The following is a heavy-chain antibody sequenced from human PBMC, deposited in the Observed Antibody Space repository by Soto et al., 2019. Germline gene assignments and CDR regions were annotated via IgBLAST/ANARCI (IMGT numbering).Heavy chain of an antibody. J-gene: IGHJ3*02. V-gene: IGHV1-18*01. CDR2: ISAYNGNT. CDR1: GYTFTSYG. D-gene: IGHD3-10*01. Sequence: ASVKVSCKASGYTFTSYGISWVRQAPGQGLEWMGWISAYNGNTHYAQKLQGRVTITTDTSTSTAYMELRSLRSDDTAVYYCARSSMVRGVPPDDAFDIWGQGTMVTVSS. CDR3: ARSSMVRGVPPDDAFDI.